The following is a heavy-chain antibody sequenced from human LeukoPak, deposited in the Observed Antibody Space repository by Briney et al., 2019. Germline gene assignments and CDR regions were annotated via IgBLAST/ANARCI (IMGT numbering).Heavy chain of an antibody. D-gene: IGHD3-3*01. Sequence: GGSLRLSCAASGFTFSSYSMNWVRQAPGKGLEWVSYISSSSSTIYYADSVKGRFTISRDSAKNSLYLQMNSLRAEDTAVYYCAKVDLVSAGYYDFWSGYYSNYYFDYWGQGTLVTVSS. J-gene: IGHJ4*02. CDR2: ISSSSSTI. CDR3: AKVDLVSAGYYDFWSGYYSNYYFDY. CDR1: GFTFSSYS. V-gene: IGHV3-48*01.